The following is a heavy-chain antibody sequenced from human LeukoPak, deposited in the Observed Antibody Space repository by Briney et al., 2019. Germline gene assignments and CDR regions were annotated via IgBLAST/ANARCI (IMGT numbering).Heavy chain of an antibody. D-gene: IGHD3-3*01. V-gene: IGHV3-48*01. CDR1: GFTFSGHA. J-gene: IGHJ6*03. CDR3: ARAWQEDFWSGYNYYYYYYMDV. Sequence: PGGSLRLSCAASGFTFSGHAMNWVRQAPGRGLEWVSHISSRSSTIYYADPVRGRFTISRDKAKNSLYLQMSSLRAEDTAVYHCARAWQEDFWSGYNYYYYYYMDVWGKGTTVTVSS. CDR2: ISSRSSTI.